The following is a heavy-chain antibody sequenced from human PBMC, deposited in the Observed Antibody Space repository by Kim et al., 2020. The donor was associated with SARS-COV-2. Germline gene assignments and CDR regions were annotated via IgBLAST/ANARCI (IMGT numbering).Heavy chain of an antibody. J-gene: IGHJ6*02. V-gene: IGHV4-59*01. Sequence: SETLSLTCTVSGGSISSYYWSWIRQPPGKGLEWIGYIHYSGSTNYNPSLKSRVTISVDTSKNQFSLKLSSVTAADTAVYYCARIPSPAYYGMDVWGQGTTVTVSS. CDR3: ARIPSPAYYGMDV. CDR2: IHYSGST. CDR1: GGSISSYY.